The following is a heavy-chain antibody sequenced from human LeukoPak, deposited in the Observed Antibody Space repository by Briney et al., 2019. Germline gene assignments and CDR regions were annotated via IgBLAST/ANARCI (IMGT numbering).Heavy chain of an antibody. CDR1: GFTFSSYG. CDR2: ISYDGSNK. Sequence: GRSLRLSCAASGFTFSSYGMHWVRQAPGKGLEWVAVISYDGSNKYYADSVKGRFTISRDNSKNTLYLQMNSLRAEDMAVYYCAKAVSRPYSSSSDYPDYWGQGTLVTVSS. CDR3: AKAVSRPYSSSSDYPDY. V-gene: IGHV3-30*18. D-gene: IGHD6-6*01. J-gene: IGHJ4*02.